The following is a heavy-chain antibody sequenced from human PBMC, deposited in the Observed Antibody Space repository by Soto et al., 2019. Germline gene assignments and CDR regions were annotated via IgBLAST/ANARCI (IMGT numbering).Heavy chain of an antibody. CDR3: AKDAVAATMLLDY. Sequence: GGSLRLSCAASGFSFSSYAVSWVRQAPGKGLEWDSAISGSGGSTYYADSVKGRFTISRDNSKNTLYLQMNSLRAEDTAVYYCAKDAVAATMLLDYWGQGTLLTVSS. CDR2: ISGSGGST. D-gene: IGHD5-12*01. J-gene: IGHJ4*02. CDR1: GFSFSSYA. V-gene: IGHV3-23*01.